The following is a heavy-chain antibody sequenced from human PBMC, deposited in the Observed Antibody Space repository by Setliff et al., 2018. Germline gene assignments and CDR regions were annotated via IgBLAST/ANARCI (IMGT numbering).Heavy chain of an antibody. CDR3: AREVGTSTSSDAFDV. J-gene: IGHJ3*01. CDR1: GDSISSGDYF. CDR2: IYHSGSA. Sequence: SETLSLTCTVSGDSISSGDYFWSWIRQPPGKGLEWLAYIYHSGSAYYNPSLKSRVTMSVDTSKNQFSLHLTSVTAADTAVYYCAREVGTSTSSDAFDVGGQGMMVTVSS. V-gene: IGHV4-30-4*08. D-gene: IGHD1-26*01.